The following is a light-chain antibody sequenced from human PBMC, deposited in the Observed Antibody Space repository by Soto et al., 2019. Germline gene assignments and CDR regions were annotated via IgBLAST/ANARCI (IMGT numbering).Light chain of an antibody. CDR2: GAS. J-gene: IGKJ5*01. Sequence: IVVTPSPGNLSLAPGGRAHLSCRASQSVISSYLAWYQQRPGQAPRLLIYGASSRATGIPDRHSGSGSGTDFTLTISRLEPEDFAVYYCQLHSNSSVTFGQGTRLEI. CDR3: QLHSNSSVT. CDR1: QSVISSY. V-gene: IGKV3-20*01.